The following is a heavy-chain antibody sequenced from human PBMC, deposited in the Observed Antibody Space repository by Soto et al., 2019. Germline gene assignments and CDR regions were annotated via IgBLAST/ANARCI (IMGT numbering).Heavy chain of an antibody. CDR3: ARRASTVVTNWFDP. D-gene: IGHD4-17*01. CDR1: GGSISSSSYY. CDR2: IYYSGST. J-gene: IGHJ5*02. Sequence: PSETLSLTCTVSGGSISSSSYYWGWFRQPPGKGLEWIGSIYYSGSTYYNPSLKSRVTISVDTSKNQFSLKLSSVTAADTAVYYCARRASTVVTNWFDPWGQGTLVTVSS. V-gene: IGHV4-39*01.